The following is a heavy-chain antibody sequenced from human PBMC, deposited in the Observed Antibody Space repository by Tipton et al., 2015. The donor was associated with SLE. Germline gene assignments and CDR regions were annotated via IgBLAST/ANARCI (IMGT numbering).Heavy chain of an antibody. J-gene: IGHJ4*02. CDR3: ARRVPHNWIHSKLELALDLDY. D-gene: IGHD1-7*01. CDR2: IYFNGNT. Sequence: TLSLTCTVSGCSIRNRSYYWGWIRQPPGKGLEWIGSIYFNGNTYYNPSLKSRVTLSVDTSKNQFSLKMSSVTAADTAVYYCARRVPHNWIHSKLELALDLDYWGQGTLVAVSS. V-gene: IGHV4-39*07. CDR1: GCSIRNRSYY.